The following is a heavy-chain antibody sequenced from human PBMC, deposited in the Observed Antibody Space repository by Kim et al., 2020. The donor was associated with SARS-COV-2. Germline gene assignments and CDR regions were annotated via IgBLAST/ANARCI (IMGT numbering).Heavy chain of an antibody. J-gene: IGHJ5*02. CDR1: GYTFTSYG. CDR2: ISAYNGNT. V-gene: IGHV1-18*04. CDR3: ARGVGNYHALTRNWFDP. Sequence: ASVKVSCKASGYTFTSYGISWVRQAPGQGLEWMGWISAYNGNTNYAQKLQGRVTMTTDTSTTTAYMELRSLRSDDTAVYYCARGVGNYHALTRNWFDPWGQGTLVTVSS. D-gene: IGHD4-4*01.